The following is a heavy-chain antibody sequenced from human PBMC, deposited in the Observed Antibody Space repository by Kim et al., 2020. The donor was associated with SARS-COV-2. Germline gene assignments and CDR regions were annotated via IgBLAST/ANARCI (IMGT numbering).Heavy chain of an antibody. D-gene: IGHD1-26*01. Sequence: GGSLRLSCAASGFTFSTYSTNWVRQAPGKGLEWISYIRTGGTAVYYADSVKGRFTISRDDAKNSMYLQMNSLRGDDTAVYYCAREGSGSYHPYWGRGTL. J-gene: IGHJ4*02. V-gene: IGHV3-48*04. CDR1: GFTFSTYS. CDR3: AREGSGSYHPY. CDR2: IRTGGTAV.